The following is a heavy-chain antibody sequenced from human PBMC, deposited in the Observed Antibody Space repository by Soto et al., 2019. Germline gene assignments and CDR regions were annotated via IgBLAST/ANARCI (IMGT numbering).Heavy chain of an antibody. J-gene: IGHJ6*02. CDR3: AREGTGGMDV. D-gene: IGHD1-1*01. CDR1: GYTFTCYF. Sequence: QVQLMQSGAEVKKPGASEKVSCKASGYTFTCYFLPWVQQAAGQGLEWMGWIKPNSGDTNYPQKCQGWVTLTRDKYINTAYMEVSRLSSDDTAGHYCAREGTGGMDVWGQGTTVTVSS. V-gene: IGHV1-2*04. CDR2: IKPNSGDT.